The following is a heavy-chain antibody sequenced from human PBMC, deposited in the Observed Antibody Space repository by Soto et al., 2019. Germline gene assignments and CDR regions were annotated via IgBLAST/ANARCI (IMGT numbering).Heavy chain of an antibody. CDR2: ISYDGSNK. CDR1: GCTCSSYA. CDR3: ARAMVRGVIQYFDY. V-gene: IGHV3-30-3*01. Sequence: PGGSLRLSCAASGCTCSSYAMHWVRQAPGKGLEWVAVISYDGSNKYYADSVKGRFTISRDNSKNTLYLQMNSLRAEDTAVYYCARAMVRGVIQYFDYWGQGTLVTVSS. D-gene: IGHD3-10*01. J-gene: IGHJ4*02.